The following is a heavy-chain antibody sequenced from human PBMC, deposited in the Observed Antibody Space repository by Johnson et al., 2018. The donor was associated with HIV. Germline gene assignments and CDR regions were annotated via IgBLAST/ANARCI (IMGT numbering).Heavy chain of an antibody. Sequence: QVQLVESGGGVVQPGRSLRLSCAASGFTFRSYAMHWVRQAPGKGLEWVAVISYDGSNKYYADSVKGRFTISRDNSKNTLYLQMNKLRAEDTAVYFCASQVRGLRLGVDAFDIWGQGTMVTVSS. J-gene: IGHJ3*02. V-gene: IGHV3-30*04. CDR1: GFTFRSYA. CDR3: ASQVRGLRLGVDAFDI. CDR2: ISYDGSNK. D-gene: IGHD3-16*01.